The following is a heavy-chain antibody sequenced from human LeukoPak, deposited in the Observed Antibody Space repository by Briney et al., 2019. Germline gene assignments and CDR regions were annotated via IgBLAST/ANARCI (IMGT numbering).Heavy chain of an antibody. CDR3: ARDGVVTAIGDAFDI. J-gene: IGHJ3*02. CDR2: IYYSGST. D-gene: IGHD2-21*02. CDR1: GGSISSYY. V-gene: IGHV4-59*12. Sequence: SETLSLTCSVSGGSISSYYWSWIRQPPGKGLEWIGSIYYSGSTYYNPSLKSRVTISVDTSKNQSSLKLSSVTAADTAVYYCARDGVVTAIGDAFDIWGQGTMVTVSS.